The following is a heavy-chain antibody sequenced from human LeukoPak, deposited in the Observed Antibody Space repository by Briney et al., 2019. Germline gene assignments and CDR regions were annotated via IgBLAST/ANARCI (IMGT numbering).Heavy chain of an antibody. V-gene: IGHV3-13*01. CDR3: ARGADPFYYDILTGYYLRYGMDV. Sequence: GGSLRLSCAASGFTFSSYDMHWVRQATGKGLEWVSAIGTAGDTYYPGSVKDRFTISRENAKNSLYLQMNSLRAGDTAVYYCARGADPFYYDILTGYYLRYGMDVWGQGTTVTVSS. CDR2: IGTAGDT. J-gene: IGHJ6*02. D-gene: IGHD3-9*01. CDR1: GFTFSSYD.